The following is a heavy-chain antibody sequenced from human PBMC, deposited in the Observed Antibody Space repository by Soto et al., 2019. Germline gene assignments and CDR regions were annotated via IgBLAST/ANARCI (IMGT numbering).Heavy chain of an antibody. Sequence: GGSLRLSCAASGFTFSSYAMSWVRQAPGKGLERVSTISGSGGSTYYADSVKGRFTISRDNSKNTLYLQMNSLRAEDTAVYYCAKQGNYYDSSGYYKFDYWGQGTLVTVSS. V-gene: IGHV3-23*01. CDR3: AKQGNYYDSSGYYKFDY. CDR2: ISGSGGST. D-gene: IGHD3-22*01. CDR1: GFTFSSYA. J-gene: IGHJ4*02.